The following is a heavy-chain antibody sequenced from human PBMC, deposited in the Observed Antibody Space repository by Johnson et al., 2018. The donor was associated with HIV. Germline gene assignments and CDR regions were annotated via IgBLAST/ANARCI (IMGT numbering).Heavy chain of an antibody. V-gene: IGHV3-11*01. D-gene: IGHD3-22*01. Sequence: QVQLVESGGGLVEPGGSLRLSCAASGFTFDDHGMSWVRQAPGKGLEWVSYIGRSGSTFYYADSVKGRITVSRDNAKNSLFLQMNSLRAEDTAVYYCAKVPRVVVIPLDAFDIWGQGTMVTVSS. J-gene: IGHJ3*02. CDR3: AKVPRVVVIPLDAFDI. CDR1: GFTFDDHG. CDR2: IGRSGSTF.